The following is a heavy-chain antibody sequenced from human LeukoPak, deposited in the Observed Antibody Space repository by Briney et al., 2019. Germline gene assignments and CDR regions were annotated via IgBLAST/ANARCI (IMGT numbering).Heavy chain of an antibody. J-gene: IGHJ4*02. CDR3: ARDTGAYYDSGGLDY. D-gene: IGHD3-22*01. CDR1: GFTFSSYG. Sequence: GGSLRLSCAASGFTFSSYGMHWVRQAPGKGVEWVAVISYDGSNKYYADSVKGRFTISRDSAKNSLYLQMNSLRAEDTAAYYCARDTGAYYDSGGLDYWGQGTLVTVSS. V-gene: IGHV3-30*03. CDR2: ISYDGSNK.